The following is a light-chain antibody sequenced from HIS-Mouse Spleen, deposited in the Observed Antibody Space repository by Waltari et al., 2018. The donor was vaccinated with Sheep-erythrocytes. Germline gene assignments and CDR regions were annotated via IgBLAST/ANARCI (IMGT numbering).Light chain of an antibody. CDR1: TCDVGSHNL. CDR3: CSYAGSSTPWV. Sequence: QSALTQPAPVSGSPGQSIPIPSPATTCDVGSHNLVSWYQQHPGKAPKLMIYEGSKRPSGVSNRFSGSKSGNTASLTISGLQAEDEADYYCCSYAGSSTPWVFGGGTKLTVL. V-gene: IGLV2-23*01. J-gene: IGLJ3*02. CDR2: EGS.